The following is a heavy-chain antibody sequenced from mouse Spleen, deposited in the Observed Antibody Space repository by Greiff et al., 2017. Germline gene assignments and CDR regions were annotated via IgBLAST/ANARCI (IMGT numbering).Heavy chain of an antibody. CDR3: ARRDGRSWFAY. J-gene: IGHJ3*01. CDR1: GFTFSDYG. CDR2: IYPLAYSI. V-gene: IGHV5-15*04. Sequence: EVQVEESGGGLVKPGGSLKLSCAASGFTFSDYGMAWVRQAPGQGPEWVAFIYPLAYSIYYAEKVTGRFTITRENSKNTLYLEMSSRRSEDTAMYYCARRDGRSWFAYWGQGTLVTVSA. D-gene: IGHD1-1*01.